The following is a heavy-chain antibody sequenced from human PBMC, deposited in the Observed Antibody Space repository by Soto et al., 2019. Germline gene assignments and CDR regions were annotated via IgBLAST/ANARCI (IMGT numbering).Heavy chain of an antibody. Sequence: QVQVVQSGAEVKKPESSVKVSCKPSGGTFNTYTVNWVRLAPGHGLEWMGRFIPILDMAKYAQKFQDRVTITADRSTFTAYMEPNSLTSDDTAVYYCAITYCRDNSCPRDFDFWGPGTRVTVSS. D-gene: IGHD2-21*01. J-gene: IGHJ4*02. CDR2: FIPILDMA. CDR1: GGTFNTYT. CDR3: AITYCRDNSCPRDFDF. V-gene: IGHV1-69*02.